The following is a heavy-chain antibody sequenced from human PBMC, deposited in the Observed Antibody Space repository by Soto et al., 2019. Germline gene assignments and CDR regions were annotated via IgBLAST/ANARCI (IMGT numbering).Heavy chain of an antibody. CDR3: AKDSVQQLLNDAFDI. D-gene: IGHD6-25*01. V-gene: IGHV3-23*01. Sequence: GGSLRLSCASSGFTFSSYAMSWVRQAPGKGLEWVSAISGSGGSTYYADSVKGRFTISRDNSKNTLYLQMNSLRAEDTAVYYCAKDSVQQLLNDAFDIWGQGTMVTVSS. CDR2: ISGSGGST. CDR1: GFTFSSYA. J-gene: IGHJ3*02.